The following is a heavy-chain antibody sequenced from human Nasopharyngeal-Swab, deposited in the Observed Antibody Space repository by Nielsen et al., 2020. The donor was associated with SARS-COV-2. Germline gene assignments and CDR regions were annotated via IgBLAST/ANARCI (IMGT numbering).Heavy chain of an antibody. Sequence: SETLSLTCTVSGGSIGSYYWSWIRQPPGKGLEWIGYIYYSGSTNYNPSLKSRVTISVDTSKNQFSLKLTSVTAADTAVYYCAREYYGMDVWGQGTTVTVSS. CDR3: AREYYGMDV. CDR1: GGSIGSYY. V-gene: IGHV4-59*13. CDR2: IYYSGST. J-gene: IGHJ6*02.